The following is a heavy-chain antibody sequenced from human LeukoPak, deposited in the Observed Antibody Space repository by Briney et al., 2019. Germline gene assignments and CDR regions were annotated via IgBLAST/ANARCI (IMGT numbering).Heavy chain of an antibody. D-gene: IGHD6-13*01. V-gene: IGHV1-18*01. CDR3: ARVHGRVEAAGTSDD. J-gene: IGHJ6*03. Sequence: ASVKVSCKASGYTFTSYGISWVRQAPGQGLEWMGWISAYHGNTNYAQKLQGRVTMTTDTSTSTAYMELRSLRSDDTAVYYCARVHGRVEAAGTSDDWGKGTTVTISS. CDR2: ISAYHGNT. CDR1: GYTFTSYG.